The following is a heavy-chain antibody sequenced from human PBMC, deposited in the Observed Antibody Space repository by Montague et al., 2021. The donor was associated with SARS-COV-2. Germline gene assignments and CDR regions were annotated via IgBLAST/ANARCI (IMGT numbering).Heavy chain of an antibody. D-gene: IGHD2-21*02. J-gene: IGHJ6*02. V-gene: IGHV4-34*01. CDR3: ARGSWHIVVVTAIRGGYYGMDV. Sequence: SETLSLTCAVCGGSFSGYYWSWIRQPPGKGLEWIGEINHSGSTNYNPSLKSRVTISVDTSKNQFSLKLSSVTAADTAVYYCARGSWHIVVVTAIRGGYYGMDVWGQGTAVTVSS. CDR2: INHSGST. CDR1: GGSFSGYY.